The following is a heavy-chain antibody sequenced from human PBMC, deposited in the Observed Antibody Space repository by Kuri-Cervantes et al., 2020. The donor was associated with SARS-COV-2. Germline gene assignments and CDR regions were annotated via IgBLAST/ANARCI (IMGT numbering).Heavy chain of an antibody. CDR2: INSDGSST. Sequence: GGSLRLSCAASGFTFSSYWMHWVRQAQGKGLVWVSRINSDGSSTSYADSVKGRFTISRDNAKNSLYLQMNSLRAEDTAVYYCATPAPEYGGNSGGWVFWGQGTLVTVSS. CDR1: GFTFSSYW. V-gene: IGHV3-74*01. CDR3: ATPAPEYGGNSGGWVF. J-gene: IGHJ4*02. D-gene: IGHD4-23*01.